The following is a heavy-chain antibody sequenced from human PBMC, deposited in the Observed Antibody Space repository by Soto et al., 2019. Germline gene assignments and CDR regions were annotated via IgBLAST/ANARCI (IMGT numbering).Heavy chain of an antibody. Sequence: GGSLRLSCAASGFTFSSYAMSWVRQAPGKGLEWVSAISGSGGSTYYADSVKGRFTISRDNSKNTLYLQMNSLRAEDTAVYYCAKDETYYYDSSGYYRPYYFDYWGQGTLVTVSS. D-gene: IGHD3-22*01. CDR1: GFTFSSYA. CDR2: ISGSGGST. V-gene: IGHV3-23*01. CDR3: AKDETYYYDSSGYYRPYYFDY. J-gene: IGHJ4*02.